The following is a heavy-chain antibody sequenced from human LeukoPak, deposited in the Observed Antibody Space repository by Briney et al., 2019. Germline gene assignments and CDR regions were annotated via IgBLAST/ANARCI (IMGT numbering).Heavy chain of an antibody. Sequence: LVKVSCKASGGTFSSYAISWVRQAPGQGLEWMGRIIPILGTANYAQKFQGRVTITTDESTSTAYMELSSLRSEDTAVYYCARDLGVVVTVGDYWGQGTLVTVSS. CDR3: ARDLGVVVTVGDY. CDR2: IIPILGTA. D-gene: IGHD3-22*01. CDR1: GGTFSSYA. V-gene: IGHV1-69*11. J-gene: IGHJ4*02.